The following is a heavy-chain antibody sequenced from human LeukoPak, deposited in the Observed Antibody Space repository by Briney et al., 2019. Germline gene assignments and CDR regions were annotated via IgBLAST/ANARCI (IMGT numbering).Heavy chain of an antibody. V-gene: IGHV3-9*01. Sequence: GGSLRLSCAASGFTFDDYAMHWVRQAPGKGLEWVSGISWNSGSIGYADSVKGRFTISRDNAKNSLYLQMNSLRAEDTAVYYCARITGNWGTYRYDYWGQGTLVTVSS. CDR2: ISWNSGSI. CDR1: GFTFDDYA. J-gene: IGHJ4*02. CDR3: ARITGNWGTYRYDY. D-gene: IGHD3-16*02.